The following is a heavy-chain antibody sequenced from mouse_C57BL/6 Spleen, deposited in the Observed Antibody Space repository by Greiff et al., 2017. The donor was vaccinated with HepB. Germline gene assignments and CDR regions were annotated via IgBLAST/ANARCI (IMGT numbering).Heavy chain of an antibody. D-gene: IGHD3-2*02. V-gene: IGHV1-80*01. Sequence: VQLQQSGAELVKPGASVKISCKASGYAFSSYWMNWVKQRPGKGLEWIGQIYPGDGDTNFNGKFKGKATLTADKSSSTAYMQLSSLTSEDSAVYFCARGGQLRLPDYAMDYWGQGTSVTVSS. CDR3: ARGGQLRLPDYAMDY. CDR1: GYAFSSYW. J-gene: IGHJ4*01. CDR2: IYPGDGDT.